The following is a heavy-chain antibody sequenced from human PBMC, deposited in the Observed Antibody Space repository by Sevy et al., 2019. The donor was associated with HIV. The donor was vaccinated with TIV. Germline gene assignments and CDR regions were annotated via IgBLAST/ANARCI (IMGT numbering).Heavy chain of an antibody. CDR3: ARESIAAGVEAFDV. V-gene: IGHV3-7*03. Sequence: GGSLRLSCAASGFIVSRHWMSWVRQAPGKGLEWVANIKEDGSWKYYVDSVKGRFTISKDNAKNSLYLQMNSLRVEDTAVYFCARESIAAGVEAFDVWGQGTMVTVSS. J-gene: IGHJ3*01. CDR1: GFIVSRHW. CDR2: IKEDGSWK. D-gene: IGHD6-25*01.